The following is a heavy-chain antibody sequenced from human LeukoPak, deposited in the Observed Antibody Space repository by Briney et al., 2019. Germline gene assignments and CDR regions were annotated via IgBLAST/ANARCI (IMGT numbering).Heavy chain of an antibody. V-gene: IGHV3-74*01. CDR2: INNDGSDT. CDR1: GFKFSNHW. CDR3: ARNNWGTYD. J-gene: IGHJ4*02. D-gene: IGHD7-27*01. Sequence: PGGSLRLSCAASGFKFSNHWMHWVRQSPGKGLVWVARINNDGSDTSHAGSVEGRFTISRDNAENTLYLEMNSLRVEDTAMYFCARNNWGTYDWGQGTLVTVSS.